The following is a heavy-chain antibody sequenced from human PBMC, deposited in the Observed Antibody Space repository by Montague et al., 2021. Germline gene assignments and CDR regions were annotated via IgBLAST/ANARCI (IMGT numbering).Heavy chain of an antibody. V-gene: IGHV4-34*01. CDR2: ISHTGST. J-gene: IGHJ4*02. CDR3: TRGEVAVTGIDY. Sequence: ETLSLTCAVYGGSLSGYIWNWIRQPPGRDLEWIGQISHTGSTSYNPSLKSRVTMSVDTSENHVSLRLSSVAAADTAVYYCTRGEVAVTGIDYWGQGALVTVSS. D-gene: IGHD6-19*01. CDR1: GGSLSGYI.